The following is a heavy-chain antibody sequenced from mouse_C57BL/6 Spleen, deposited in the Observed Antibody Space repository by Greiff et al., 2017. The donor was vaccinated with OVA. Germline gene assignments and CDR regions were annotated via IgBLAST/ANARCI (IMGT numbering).Heavy chain of an antibody. J-gene: IGHJ2*01. Sequence: QVQLQQPGAELVKPGASVKMSCKASGYTFTSYWITWVKQRPGQGLEWIGDIYPGSGSTNYNEKFKSKATLTVDTSSSTAYMQLSSLTSEDSAVYYCARGDGYYAYFDYWGQGTTLTVSS. CDR1: GYTFTSYW. CDR3: ARGDGYYAYFDY. CDR2: IYPGSGST. D-gene: IGHD2-3*01. V-gene: IGHV1-55*01.